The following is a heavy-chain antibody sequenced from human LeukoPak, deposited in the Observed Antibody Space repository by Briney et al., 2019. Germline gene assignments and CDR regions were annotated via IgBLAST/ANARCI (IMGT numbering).Heavy chain of an antibody. J-gene: IGHJ4*02. CDR1: GFTCSSYA. D-gene: IGHD5-12*01. V-gene: IGHV3-30*01. CDR3: ARDGAMRGVATSMDY. CDR2: ISYDGSNK. Sequence: GGSLRLSCAASGFTCSSYAMHWLRQAPGKGLEWVAVISYDGSNKYYADSVKGRFTISRDNSKNTLYLQMNSLRAEDTAVYYCARDGAMRGVATSMDYWGQGTLVTVSS.